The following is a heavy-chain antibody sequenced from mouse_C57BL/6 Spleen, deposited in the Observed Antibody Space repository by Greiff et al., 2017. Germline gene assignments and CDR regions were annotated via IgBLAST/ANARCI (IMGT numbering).Heavy chain of an antibody. V-gene: IGHV1-64*01. Sequence: VKLQESGAELVKPGASVKLSCKASGYTFTSYWMHWVKQRPGQGLEWIGMIHPNSGSTNYNEKFKSKATLTVDKSSSTAYMQLSSLTSEDSAVYYCARDFITTVVATDFDYWGQGTTLTVSS. D-gene: IGHD1-1*01. CDR1: GYTFTSYW. CDR3: ARDFITTVVATDFDY. CDR2: IHPNSGST. J-gene: IGHJ2*01.